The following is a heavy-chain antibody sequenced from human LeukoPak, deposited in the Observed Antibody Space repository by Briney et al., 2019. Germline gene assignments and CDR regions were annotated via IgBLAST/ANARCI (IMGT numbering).Heavy chain of an antibody. CDR2: IYDSGST. CDR3: ARRSYYDSSAIFDY. CDR1: GGSIRSSYYY. Sequence: SETLSLTCTVSGGSIRSSYYYWGWIRQPPGKGLEWIGGIYDSGSTYYNSSLKSRVTISVDTSKNQFSLKLSSVTAADTAVFYCARRSYYDSSAIFDYWGQGTLVTVSA. V-gene: IGHV4-39*01. J-gene: IGHJ4*02. D-gene: IGHD3-22*01.